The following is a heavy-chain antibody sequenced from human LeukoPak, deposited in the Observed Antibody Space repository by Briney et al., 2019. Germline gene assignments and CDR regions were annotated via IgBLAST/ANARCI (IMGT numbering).Heavy chain of an antibody. CDR2: ITWNGDKT. CDR3: ARDPFCSSSTGCYFEDWFDP. Sequence: GGSLRLSCTAFGFKFDDYDMSWVRQVPGKGLEWVSGITWNGDKTGYADSVRGRFAISRDNTKKSLYLQMSSLRAEDTALYYCARDPFCSSSTGCYFEDWFDPWGPGTLVTVSS. V-gene: IGHV3-20*04. J-gene: IGHJ5*02. CDR1: GFKFDDYD. D-gene: IGHD2-2*01.